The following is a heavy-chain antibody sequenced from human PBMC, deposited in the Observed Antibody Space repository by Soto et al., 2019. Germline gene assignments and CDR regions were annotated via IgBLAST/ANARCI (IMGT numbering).Heavy chain of an antibody. CDR3: AKAPMVRGVNWFDP. J-gene: IGHJ5*02. Sequence: GSLRPSCAASGFTFSSYAMSWVRQAPGKGLEWVSAISGSGGSTYYADSVKGRFTISRDNSKNTLYLQMNSLRAEDTAVYYCAKAPMVRGVNWFDPWGQGTLVTVSS. V-gene: IGHV3-23*01. CDR1: GFTFSSYA. CDR2: ISGSGGST. D-gene: IGHD3-10*01.